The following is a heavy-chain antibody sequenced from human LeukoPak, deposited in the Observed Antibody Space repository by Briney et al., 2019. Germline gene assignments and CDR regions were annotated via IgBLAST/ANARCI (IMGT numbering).Heavy chain of an antibody. CDR2: INTNTGNP. CDR3: ARLGSSSWYGIDY. J-gene: IGHJ4*02. V-gene: IGHV7-4-1*02. Sequence: GESLKVSCKASGYTFTSYAMNWVRQAPGQGLEWMGWINTNTGNPTYSQGFTGRFVFSLDTSVSTAYLQISSLKAEDTAVYYCARLGSSSWYGIDYWGQGTLVTVSP. CDR1: GYTFTSYA. D-gene: IGHD6-13*01.